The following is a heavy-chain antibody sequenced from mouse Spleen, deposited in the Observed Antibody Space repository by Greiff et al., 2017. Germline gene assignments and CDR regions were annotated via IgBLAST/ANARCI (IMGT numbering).Heavy chain of an antibody. CDR3: AIGYYSYDVWFAY. CDR2: IDPSDSYT. Sequence: QVQLQQPGAELVMPGASVKLSCKASGYTFTSYWMHWVKQRPGQGLEWIGEIDPSDSYTNYNQKFKGKATLTVDKSSSTAYMQLSSLTSEDSAVYYCAIGYYSYDVWFAYWGQGTLVTVSA. J-gene: IGHJ3*01. D-gene: IGHD2-12*01. CDR1: GYTFTSYW. V-gene: IGHV1-69*01.